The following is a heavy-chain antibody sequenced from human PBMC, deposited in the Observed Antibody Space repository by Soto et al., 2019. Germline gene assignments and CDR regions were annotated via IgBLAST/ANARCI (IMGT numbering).Heavy chain of an antibody. CDR1: GGTFSSYA. Sequence: SVKVSCKASGGTFSSYAISWVRQAPGQGLEWMGGIIPIFGTANYAQKFQGRVTITADESTSTAYMELSSLRSEDTAVYYCARDFWSGPPPDYYYYGMDVWGQGTTVTVSS. J-gene: IGHJ6*02. CDR3: ARDFWSGPPPDYYYYGMDV. V-gene: IGHV1-69*13. CDR2: IIPIFGTA. D-gene: IGHD3-3*01.